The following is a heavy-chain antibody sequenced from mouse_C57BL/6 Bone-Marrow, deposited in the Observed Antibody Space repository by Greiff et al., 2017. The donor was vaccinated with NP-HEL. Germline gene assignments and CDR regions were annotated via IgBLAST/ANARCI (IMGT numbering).Heavy chain of an antibody. J-gene: IGHJ3*01. V-gene: IGHV5-4*01. CDR1: GFTFSSYA. CDR3: AREEVGRLAY. Sequence: EVQLVESGGGLVKPGGSLKLSCAASGFTFSSYAMSWVRQTPEKRLEWVATISDGGSYTYYPDNVKGRFTISRDNAKNNLYLQMSHLKSEDTAMYYCAREEVGRLAYWGQGTLVTVSA. CDR2: ISDGGSYT. D-gene: IGHD4-1*01.